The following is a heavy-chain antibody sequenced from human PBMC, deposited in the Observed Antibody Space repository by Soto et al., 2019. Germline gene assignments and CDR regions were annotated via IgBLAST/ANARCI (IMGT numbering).Heavy chain of an antibody. V-gene: IGHV3-11*01. CDR1: GFTFSDYS. CDR2: ISSSGSTI. Sequence: QVQLVESGGGLVKPGGSLRLYCAASGFTFSDYSMSWIRQAPGKGLEWVSYISSSGSTIYYSDSVKGRLTISRHTAKNSQYLQMNSLRAEDTALYYCASTPYEILTEFDYLGKGPLVTVAA. D-gene: IGHD3-9*01. J-gene: IGHJ4*02. CDR3: ASTPYEILTEFDY.